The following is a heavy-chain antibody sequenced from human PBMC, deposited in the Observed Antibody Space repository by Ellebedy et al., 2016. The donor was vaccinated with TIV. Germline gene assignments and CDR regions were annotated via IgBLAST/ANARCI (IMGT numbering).Heavy chain of an antibody. Sequence: SVKVSXXASGYTFTYRYLHWVRQAPGQALEWMGWITPFNGNTNYAQKFQDRVTVTRDRSMSTAYMELSSLRSEDTAMYYCASGVVAATRFNDAFDIWGQGTMVTVSS. CDR3: ASGVVAATRFNDAFDI. D-gene: IGHD2-15*01. CDR1: GYTFTYRY. V-gene: IGHV1-45*02. CDR2: ITPFNGNT. J-gene: IGHJ3*02.